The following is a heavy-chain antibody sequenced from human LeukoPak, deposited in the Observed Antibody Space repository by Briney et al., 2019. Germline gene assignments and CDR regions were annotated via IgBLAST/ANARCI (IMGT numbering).Heavy chain of an antibody. J-gene: IGHJ5*02. CDR2: IHHSGST. CDR3: ARLDSSSYGALGWFDP. Sequence: PSETLSLTCTVSGGSISSGGYYWSWIRQHPGKGLEWIGYIHHSGSTHYNPSLKSRVTISVDVSKNQFSLKLSSVTAADTAVYYCARLDSSSYGALGWFDPWGQGSLVTVFS. V-gene: IGHV4-31*03. D-gene: IGHD4-11*01. CDR1: GGSISSGGYY.